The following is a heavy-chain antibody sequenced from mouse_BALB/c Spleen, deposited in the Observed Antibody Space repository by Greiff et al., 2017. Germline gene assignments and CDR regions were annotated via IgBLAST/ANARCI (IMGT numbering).Heavy chain of an antibody. CDR2: IRNKANGYTT. CDR1: GFTFTDYY. V-gene: IGHV7-3*02. Sequence: EVLLVESGGGLVQPGGSLRLSCATSGFTFTDYYMSWVRQPPGKALEWLGFIRNKANGYTTEYSASVKGRFTISRDNSQSILYLQMNTLRAEDSATYYGATTSIYYGNYGFADWGQGTLVTVSA. CDR3: ATTSIYYGNYGFAD. J-gene: IGHJ3*01. D-gene: IGHD2-1*01.